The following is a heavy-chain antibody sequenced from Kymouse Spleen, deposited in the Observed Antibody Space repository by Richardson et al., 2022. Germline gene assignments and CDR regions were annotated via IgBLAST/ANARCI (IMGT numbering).Heavy chain of an antibody. J-gene: IGHJ4*02. CDR1: GGSISSSSYY. CDR3: ARSSIAARLGDY. Sequence: QLQLQESGPGLVKPSETLSLTCTVSGGSISSSSYYWGWIRQPPGKGLEWIGSIYYSGSTYYNPSLKSRVTISVDTSKNQFSLKLSSVTAADTAVYYCARSSIAARLGDYWGQGTLVTVSS. D-gene: IGHD6-6*01. V-gene: IGHV4-39*01. CDR2: IYYSGST.